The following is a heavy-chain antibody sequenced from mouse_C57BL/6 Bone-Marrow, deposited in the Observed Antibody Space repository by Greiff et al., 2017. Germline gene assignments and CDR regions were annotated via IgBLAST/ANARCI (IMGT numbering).Heavy chain of an antibody. Sequence: QVQLKQSGAGLARPGASVKLSCKASGYTFTSYGITWVKQRTGQGLEWIGELYPRGGNTYYTEKFKGKPTLTADKSSSTAYMELRSLTSEDSAVYFCAREELWGWFAYWGRGTLVTVTA. J-gene: IGHJ3*01. D-gene: IGHD4-1*01. CDR2: LYPRGGNT. V-gene: IGHV1-81*01. CDR1: GYTFTSYG. CDR3: AREELWGWFAY.